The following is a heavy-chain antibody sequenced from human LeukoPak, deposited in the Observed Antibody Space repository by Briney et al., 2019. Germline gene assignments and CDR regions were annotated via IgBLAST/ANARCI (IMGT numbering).Heavy chain of an antibody. D-gene: IGHD5-24*01. CDR3: ARDPRDGYNYRFDY. CDR1: GFTFSSYS. CDR2: ISSSSSTI. V-gene: IGHV3-48*01. Sequence: GGSLRLSCAASGFTFSSYSMNWVRQAPGKGLEWVSYISSSSSTIYYADSVKGRFTISRDNAKNSLYLQMNSLRAEDTAVYYCARDPRDGYNYRFDYWGQGTLVTVSS. J-gene: IGHJ4*02.